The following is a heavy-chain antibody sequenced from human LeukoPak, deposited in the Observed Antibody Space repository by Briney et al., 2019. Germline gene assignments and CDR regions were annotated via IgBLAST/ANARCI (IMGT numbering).Heavy chain of an antibody. V-gene: IGHV3-48*01. CDR2: IGSSSSTI. Sequence: GGSLRLSCAASVFTFSSYSMNWVRQAPGKGLEWVSYIGSSSSTIYYADSVKGRFTISRDNAKNSLYLQMNSLRAEDTAVYYCARANDILTGPNWFHAWGQGTLVTVSS. CDR3: ARANDILTGPNWFHA. J-gene: IGHJ5*02. D-gene: IGHD3-9*01. CDR1: VFTFSSYS.